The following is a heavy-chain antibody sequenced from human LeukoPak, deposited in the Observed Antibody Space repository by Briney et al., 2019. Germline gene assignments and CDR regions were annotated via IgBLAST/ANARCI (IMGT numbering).Heavy chain of an antibody. D-gene: IGHD5-18*01. CDR3: ARVGYSYVFFDY. J-gene: IGHJ4*02. CDR2: IYSGGST. V-gene: IGHV3-53*01. Sequence: GGSLRLSCAASGFTVSSNYMSWVRQAPGKGLEWVSVIYSGGSTYYADSVKSRFTISRDSSKNTLYLQMNSLRAEDTAVYYCARVGYSYVFFDYWGQGTLVTVSS. CDR1: GFTVSSNY.